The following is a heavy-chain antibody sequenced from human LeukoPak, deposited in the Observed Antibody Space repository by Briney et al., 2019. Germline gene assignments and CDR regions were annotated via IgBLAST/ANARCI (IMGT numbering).Heavy chain of an antibody. CDR1: GFSFRSYA. Sequence: GRSPRLSCAASGFSFRSYAMHWVRQAPGKGLEWVAVISYDGSNKYYADSVKGRFTISRDNSKNTLYLQMNSLRAEDTAVYYCAKEGSEPGVLDYWGQGTLVTVSS. D-gene: IGHD1-14*01. V-gene: IGHV3-30*04. CDR2: ISYDGSNK. CDR3: AKEGSEPGVLDY. J-gene: IGHJ4*02.